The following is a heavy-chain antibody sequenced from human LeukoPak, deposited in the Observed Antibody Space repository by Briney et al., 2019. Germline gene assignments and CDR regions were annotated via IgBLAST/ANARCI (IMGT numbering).Heavy chain of an antibody. J-gene: IGHJ3*02. CDR1: GFAFSSYG. CDR3: AKVGSWRLDFWGTHAFDI. D-gene: IGHD3-3*01. Sequence: GGSLRLSCAASGFAFSSYGMHWVRQAPGKGLEWVAVISYDGSNKYYADSVKGRFTISRDNSKHTLYLHINSLTAEDTAVYYCAKVGSWRLDFWGTHAFDIWGPGTMVTVSS. CDR2: ISYDGSNK. V-gene: IGHV3-30*18.